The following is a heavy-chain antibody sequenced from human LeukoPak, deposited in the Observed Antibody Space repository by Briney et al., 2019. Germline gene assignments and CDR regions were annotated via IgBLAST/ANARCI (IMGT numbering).Heavy chain of an antibody. CDR1: GFMFRDAA. J-gene: IGHJ3*02. Sequence: GGSLRLSCAASGFMFRDAAMTWVRQAPGKGLQWVSSIKQDGSEKHYVDSVRGRFTISRDNAENSLYLQMNSLRAEDTAVYYCARLLGMVTTYDIWGQGTMVTVS. CDR3: ARLLGMVTTYDI. D-gene: IGHD5-24*01. V-gene: IGHV3-7*04. CDR2: IKQDGSEK.